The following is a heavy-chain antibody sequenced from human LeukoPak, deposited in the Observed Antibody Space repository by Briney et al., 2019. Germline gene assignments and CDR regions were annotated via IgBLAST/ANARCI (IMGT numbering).Heavy chain of an antibody. V-gene: IGHV3-23*01. J-gene: IGHJ3*02. Sequence: GGSLRLSCAASGFTFSSYAMSWVRQAPGKGREWVSAISGSGGSTYYADSVKGRFTISRDNYKNTLYLQMCGLRAEGTVVYFCAKDLVAVLLGYCSGGSCRADALDIWGQGTMVIVSS. CDR2: ISGSGGST. D-gene: IGHD2-15*01. CDR1: GFTFSSYA. CDR3: AKDLVAVLLGYCSGGSCRADALDI.